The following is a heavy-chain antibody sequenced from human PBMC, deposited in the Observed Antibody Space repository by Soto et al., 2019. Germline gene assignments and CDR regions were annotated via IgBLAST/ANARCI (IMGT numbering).Heavy chain of an antibody. CDR1: GGIFNNYS. V-gene: IGHV1-69*17. CDR2: IIPVFDLI. J-gene: IGHJ6*02. Sequence: QLVQSGAEVKKPGSSVRVSCKASGGIFNNYSVNWVRQAPGQVIEWMGGIIPVFDLIKYELKFQDRLAISADKSTNTAYMDLSSLRSEDTAVYYCARGFSGVVGFFFGMDVCGQWSTVIVSS. D-gene: IGHD3-3*01. CDR3: ARGFSGVVGFFFGMDV.